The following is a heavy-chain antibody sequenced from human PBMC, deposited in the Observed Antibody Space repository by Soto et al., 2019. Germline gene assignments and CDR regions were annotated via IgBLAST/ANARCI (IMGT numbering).Heavy chain of an antibody. CDR3: GRGPSPRAPAGGKTYYYAMEV. CDR2: MNPINGAT. V-gene: IGHV1-8*02. CDR1: GYDFTAYD. Sequence: GSVKVSCKASGYDFTAYDINWVRQASGQGLEWMGWMNPINGATGSARRFQGRVSMTRNTATGTAYLELTSLRSDDSAVYYCGRGPSPRAPAGGKTYYYAMEVWGQGTPVTVSS. D-gene: IGHD6-13*01. J-gene: IGHJ6*02.